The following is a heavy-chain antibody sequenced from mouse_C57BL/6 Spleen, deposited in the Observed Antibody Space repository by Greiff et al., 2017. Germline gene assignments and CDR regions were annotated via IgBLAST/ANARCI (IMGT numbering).Heavy chain of an antibody. D-gene: IGHD1-1*01. V-gene: IGHV14-4*01. CDR2: IDPENGDT. CDR3: TAYYYGSSYDY. J-gene: IGHJ2*01. Sequence: VQLQQSGAELVRPGASVKLSCTASGFNIKDDYMHWVKQRSEQGLEWIGWIDPENGDTEYASKFQGKATITADTSSNTAYLQLSSLTSEDTAVYYCTAYYYGSSYDYWGQGTTLTVSS. CDR1: GFNIKDDY.